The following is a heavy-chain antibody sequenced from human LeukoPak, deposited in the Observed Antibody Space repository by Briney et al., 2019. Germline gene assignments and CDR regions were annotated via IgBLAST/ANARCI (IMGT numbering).Heavy chain of an antibody. J-gene: IGHJ4*02. CDR1: GGSISSYY. Sequence: SETLSLTCTVSGGSISSYYWSWIRQPPGKGLEWIGYIYYTGSTKYNPSLKSRVTISVDTSKNQFSLKLSSMTAADTAVYYCARHRLGQWLVLDYFDYWGQGTLVTVSS. D-gene: IGHD6-19*01. CDR3: ARHRLGQWLVLDYFDY. V-gene: IGHV4-59*01. CDR2: IYYTGST.